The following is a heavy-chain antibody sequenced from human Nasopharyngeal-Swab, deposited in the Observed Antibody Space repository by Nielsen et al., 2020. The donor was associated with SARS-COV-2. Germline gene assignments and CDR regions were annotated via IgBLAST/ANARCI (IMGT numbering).Heavy chain of an antibody. CDR3: ARDAPAHYGAFY. Sequence: GESLKISCAASGFTFSSFGMHWVRQAPGKGLEWVAFIAHDARNEYYGDSVKGRFSISRDRSKNTLYLQMDSLRGEDTAVYYCARDAPAHYGAFYWGRGTLVTVSS. D-gene: IGHD4-17*01. V-gene: IGHV3-30*03. CDR1: GFTFSSFG. J-gene: IGHJ4*02. CDR2: IAHDARNE.